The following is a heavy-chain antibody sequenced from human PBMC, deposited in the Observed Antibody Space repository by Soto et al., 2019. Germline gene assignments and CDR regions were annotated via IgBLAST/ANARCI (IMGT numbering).Heavy chain of an antibody. D-gene: IGHD6-6*01. J-gene: IGHJ4*02. CDR2: ISDDGDNK. V-gene: IGHV3-30-3*01. CDR1: GFTLTNYA. Sequence: QVQLVESGGGVVQPGRSLKLSCAASGFTLTNYAMHWVRQAPGKGLEWLAVISDDGDNKYYADSVKGRFTISRDNSNKTLYLQMNSLRPEDTDVYYCARDRYSSSTLFDYWGQGTLVTVST. CDR3: ARDRYSSSTLFDY.